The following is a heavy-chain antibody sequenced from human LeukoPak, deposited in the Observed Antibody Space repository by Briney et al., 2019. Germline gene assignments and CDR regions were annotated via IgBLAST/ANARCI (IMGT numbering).Heavy chain of an antibody. D-gene: IGHD6-13*01. V-gene: IGHV1-69*13. CDR3: ARGRIAAAGTTPFDY. J-gene: IGHJ4*02. CDR1: GGTFSSYA. Sequence: SVKVSFKASGGTFSSYAISWVRQAPGQGLEWMGGIIPIFGTANYAQKFQGRVTITADESTSTAYMELSSLRSEDTAVYYCARGRIAAAGTTPFDYWGQGTLVTVSS. CDR2: IIPIFGTA.